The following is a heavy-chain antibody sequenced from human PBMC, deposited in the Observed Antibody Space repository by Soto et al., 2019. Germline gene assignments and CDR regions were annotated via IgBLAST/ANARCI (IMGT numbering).Heavy chain of an antibody. V-gene: IGHV4-30-4*01. J-gene: IGHJ4*02. CDR1: GGSISSGDYY. CDR2: IYYSGST. D-gene: IGHD3-22*01. Sequence: SETLSLTCTVSGGSISSGDYYWSWIRQPPGKGLEWIGYIYYSGSTYYNPSLKSRVTISVDTSKNQFSLKLSSVTAADTAVYYCAREHDSSGRFYYWGQGTLVTVSS. CDR3: AREHDSSGRFYY.